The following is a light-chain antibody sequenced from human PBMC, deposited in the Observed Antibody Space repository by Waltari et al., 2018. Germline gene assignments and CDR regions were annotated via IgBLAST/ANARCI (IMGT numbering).Light chain of an antibody. CDR2: GTS. CDR3: HQYHNSPQT. Sequence: EIELTQTPGTLSLSPGDRATLPCRASHSVNSAYLAWYQQKRGQAPRLLIYGTSTRATGISERFSGSGSGTDFILTISRLEPEDFAIYYCHQYHNSPQTFGQGTKVEI. V-gene: IGKV3-20*01. CDR1: HSVNSAY. J-gene: IGKJ1*01.